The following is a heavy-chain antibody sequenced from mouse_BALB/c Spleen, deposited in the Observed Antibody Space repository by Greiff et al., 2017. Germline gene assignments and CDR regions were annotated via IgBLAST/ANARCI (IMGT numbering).Heavy chain of an antibody. V-gene: IGHV14-3*02. D-gene: IGHD2-1*01. Sequence: EVKLQQSGAELVKPGASVKLSCTASGFNIKDTYMHWVKQRPEQGLEWIGRIDPANGNTKYDPKFQGKATITADTSSNTAYLQLSSLTSEDTAVYYCARSRGGNYFLAYWGQGTLVTVSA. CDR2: IDPANGNT. CDR3: ARSRGGNYFLAY. J-gene: IGHJ3*01. CDR1: GFNIKDTY.